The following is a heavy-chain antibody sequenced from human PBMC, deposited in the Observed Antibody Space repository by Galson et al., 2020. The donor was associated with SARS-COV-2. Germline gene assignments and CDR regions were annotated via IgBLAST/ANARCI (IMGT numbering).Heavy chain of an antibody. Sequence: GGSLRLSCSASGFTFRSYAMSWVRQAPGKGLEWVSAISGTGGSIYYADSVKGRLTISRDNFKNMLYVEMQSLRAEDTAVYYCTKGPYCSTNSCSAVGAFDYGGQGTLVTVAS. D-gene: IGHD2-2*01. V-gene: IGHV3-23*01. J-gene: IGHJ4*02. CDR2: ISGTGGSI. CDR1: GFTFRSYA. CDR3: TKGPYCSTNSCSAVGAFDY.